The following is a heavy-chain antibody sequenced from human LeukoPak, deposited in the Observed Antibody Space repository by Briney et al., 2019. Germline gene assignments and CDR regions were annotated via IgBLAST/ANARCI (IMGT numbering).Heavy chain of an antibody. CDR2: ISSSSSYI. D-gene: IGHD6-13*01. Sequence: GGSLRLSCAASGFTFSSYSMNWVRQAPGKGLEWVSSISSSSSYIYYADSVKGRFTISRGNAKNSLYLQMNSLRAEDTAVYYCARDRGSSPLVDYWGQGTLVTVSS. CDR3: ARDRGSSPLVDY. V-gene: IGHV3-21*01. CDR1: GFTFSSYS. J-gene: IGHJ4*02.